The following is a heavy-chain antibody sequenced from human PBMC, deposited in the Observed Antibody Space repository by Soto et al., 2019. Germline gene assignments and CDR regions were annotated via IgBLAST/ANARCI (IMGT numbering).Heavy chain of an antibody. J-gene: IGHJ6*02. D-gene: IGHD3-10*01. Sequence: SETLSLTCTVSGGSISSYYWSWIRQPPGKGLEWIGYIYYSGSTNYNPSLKSRVTISVDTSKNQFSLKLSSVTAADTAVYYCARGRGSGSSFYYYGMDVWGQGTTVPV. CDR2: IYYSGST. CDR1: GGSISSYY. V-gene: IGHV4-59*01. CDR3: ARGRGSGSSFYYYGMDV.